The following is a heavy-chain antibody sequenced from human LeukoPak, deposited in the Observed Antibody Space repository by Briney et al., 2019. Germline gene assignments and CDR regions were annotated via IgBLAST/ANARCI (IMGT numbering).Heavy chain of an antibody. CDR2: IYHSGST. D-gene: IGHD4-23*01. Sequence: SETLSLTCAVSGGSGGSISSSNYWSWVRQPPGKGLEWIGEIYHSGSTNYNPSLKSRVTISVDTSKNQFSLKLSSVTAADTAVYYCARVRWDDAGMQRYYFDYWGQGTLVTVSS. J-gene: IGHJ4*02. CDR1: GGSGGSISSSNY. V-gene: IGHV4-4*02. CDR3: ARVRWDDAGMQRYYFDY.